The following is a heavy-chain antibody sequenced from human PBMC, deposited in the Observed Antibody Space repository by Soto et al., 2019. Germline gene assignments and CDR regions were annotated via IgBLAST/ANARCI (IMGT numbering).Heavy chain of an antibody. J-gene: IGHJ6*02. CDR3: AKDLLVATIHTYYYGMDV. Sequence: PGGSLRLSCAASGFTFSSYAMSWVRHAPGKGLEWVSAISGSGGSTYYADSVKGRFTISRDNSKNTLYLQMNSLRAEDTAVYYCAKDLLVATIHTYYYGMDVWGQGTTVTVSS. CDR2: ISGSGGST. V-gene: IGHV3-23*01. CDR1: GFTFSSYA. D-gene: IGHD5-12*01.